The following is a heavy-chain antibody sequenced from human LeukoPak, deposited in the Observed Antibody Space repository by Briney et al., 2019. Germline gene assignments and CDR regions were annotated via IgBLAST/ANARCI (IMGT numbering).Heavy chain of an antibody. V-gene: IGHV1-46*01. CDR3: ARDMIFGDYRYYYYGMDV. D-gene: IGHD3/OR15-3a*01. Sequence: ASVKVSCKASGYTFTSYYMHWVRQAPGQGLEWMGIINPSGGSTSYAQEFQGRVTMTRDTSTSTVYMELSSLRSEDTAVYYCARDMIFGDYRYYYYGMDVWGQGTTVTVSS. J-gene: IGHJ6*02. CDR2: INPSGGST. CDR1: GYTFTSYY.